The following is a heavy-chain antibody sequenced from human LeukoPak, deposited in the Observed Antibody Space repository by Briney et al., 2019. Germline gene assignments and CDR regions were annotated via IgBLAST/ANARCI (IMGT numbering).Heavy chain of an antibody. V-gene: IGHV4-39*01. D-gene: IGHD5-24*01. Sequence: PSETLSLPCTVSGGSISSSSYYWGWIRQPPGKGLEWIGSIYYSGSTYYNPSLKSRVTISVDTSKNQFSLKLSSVTAADTAVYYCARERRDGYESGAFCEYWGQGTLVTVSS. CDR3: ARERRDGYESGAFCEY. CDR1: GGSISSSSYY. J-gene: IGHJ4*02. CDR2: IYYSGST.